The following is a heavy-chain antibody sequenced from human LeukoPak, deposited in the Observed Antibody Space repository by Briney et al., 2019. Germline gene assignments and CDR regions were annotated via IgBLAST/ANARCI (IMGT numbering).Heavy chain of an antibody. J-gene: IGHJ3*02. Sequence: PAETLSLTCTVSGASVSGGGYYWSWIRQHPGKGLEWIGYIYYSGSTYYNPSLKSRVTISEDTSKNQFSLKLTSVTAADTAVYYCASSYCGGDCYVPFHIWGQGTVVTVSS. CDR3: ASSYCGGDCYVPFHI. CDR2: IYYSGST. CDR1: GASVSGGGYY. V-gene: IGHV4-31*03. D-gene: IGHD2-21*02.